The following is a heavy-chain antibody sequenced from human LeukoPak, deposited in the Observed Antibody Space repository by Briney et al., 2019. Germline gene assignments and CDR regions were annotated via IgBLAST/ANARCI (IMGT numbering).Heavy chain of an antibody. CDR3: ARQGYCSSTSCYKLYYYMDV. V-gene: IGHV1-18*01. CDR2: IGAYNGNT. Sequence: ASVKVSCKASGYTFTSYGISWVRQAPGQGLEWMGWIGAYNGNTNYAQKLQGRVTMTTDTSTSTAYMELRSLRSDDTAVYYCARQGYCSSTSCYKLYYYMDVWGKGTTVTVSS. J-gene: IGHJ6*03. CDR1: GYTFTSYG. D-gene: IGHD2-2*02.